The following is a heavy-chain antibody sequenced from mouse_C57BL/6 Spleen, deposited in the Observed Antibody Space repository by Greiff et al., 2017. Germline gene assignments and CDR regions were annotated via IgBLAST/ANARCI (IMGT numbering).Heavy chain of an antibody. D-gene: IGHD2-1*01. V-gene: IGHV5-9*01. Sequence: EVQRVESGGGLVKPGGSLKLSCAASGFTFSSYTMSWVRQTPEKRLEWVATISGGGGNTYYPDSGKGRFTISRDNAKNTLYLQMSSLRSEDTALYYCARRVIYYGKDWYFDVWGTGTTVTVSS. CDR3: ARRVIYYGKDWYFDV. J-gene: IGHJ1*03. CDR2: ISGGGGNT. CDR1: GFTFSSYT.